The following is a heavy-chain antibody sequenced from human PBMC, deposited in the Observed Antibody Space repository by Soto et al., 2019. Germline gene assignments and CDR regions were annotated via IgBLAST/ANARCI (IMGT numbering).Heavy chain of an antibody. CDR2: IYHSVST. CDR1: GGSISSGGYS. V-gene: IGHV4-30-2*01. Sequence: QLQLLESGSGLVKPSQTLSLTCAVSGGSISSGGYSWSWIRQPPGKGLEYIGYIYHSVSTYYNPSLKSRVTISVDRSKNQFSLRLSSVTAADTAVYYCARVPHYWGQGTLVTVSS. J-gene: IGHJ4*02. CDR3: ARVPHY.